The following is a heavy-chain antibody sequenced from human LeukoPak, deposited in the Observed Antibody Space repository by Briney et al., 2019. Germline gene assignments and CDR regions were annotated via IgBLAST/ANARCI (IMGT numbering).Heavy chain of an antibody. CDR2: INSDGSST. CDR1: GFTFSSYW. CDR3: ARGGGSSSWYPYYYYYGMDI. Sequence: GGSLRLSCAASGFTFSSYWMHWVRQAPGKGLVWVSRINSDGSSTSYADSVKGRFTISRDNAKNTLYLQMNSLRAEDTAVYYCARGGGSSSWYPYYYYYGMDIWGQGTMVTVSS. J-gene: IGHJ6*02. D-gene: IGHD6-13*01. V-gene: IGHV3-74*01.